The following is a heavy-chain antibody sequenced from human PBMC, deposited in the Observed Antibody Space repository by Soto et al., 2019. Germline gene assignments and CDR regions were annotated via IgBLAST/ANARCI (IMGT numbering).Heavy chain of an antibody. V-gene: IGHV3-30*18. CDR2: ISYDGSNK. D-gene: IGHD6-13*01. J-gene: IGHJ4*02. CDR3: AKDRGAAAGKNEIDY. CDR1: GFTFSSYG. Sequence: QVQLVESGRGVVQPGRSLRLSCAASGFTFSSYGMHWVRQAPGKGLEWVAVISYDGSNKYYADSVKGRFTISRDNSKNTLYLQMNSLRAEDTAVYYCAKDRGAAAGKNEIDYWGQGTLVTVSS.